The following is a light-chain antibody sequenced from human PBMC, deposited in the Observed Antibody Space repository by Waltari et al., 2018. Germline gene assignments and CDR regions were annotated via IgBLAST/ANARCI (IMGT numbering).Light chain of an antibody. CDR3: SSYTSSNTWV. V-gene: IGLV2-14*03. CDR2: DVS. Sequence: QSVLTQPASVSGSPGPLITISCSGTSSDVGGYDYVSWYQQHPGKAPKLMIYDVSKRPSGVSNRFSGSKSGKTASLTISGLKAEDEADYYCSSYTSSNTWVFGGGTKLTVL. J-gene: IGLJ3*02. CDR1: SSDVGGYDY.